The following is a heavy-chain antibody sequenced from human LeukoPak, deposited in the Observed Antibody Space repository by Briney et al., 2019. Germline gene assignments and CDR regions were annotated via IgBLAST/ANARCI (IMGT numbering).Heavy chain of an antibody. CDR1: GGSISSYY. V-gene: IGHV4-4*07. Sequence: SETLSLTCTVSGGSISSYYWSWIRQPAGKGLEWIGRIYTSGSTDYNPSLKSRVTMSVDTSKNQFSLKLSSVTAADTAVYYCARGVEMAADPVPRDYWGQGTPVTVSP. J-gene: IGHJ4*02. CDR2: IYTSGST. D-gene: IGHD2-8*01. CDR3: ARGVEMAADPVPRDY.